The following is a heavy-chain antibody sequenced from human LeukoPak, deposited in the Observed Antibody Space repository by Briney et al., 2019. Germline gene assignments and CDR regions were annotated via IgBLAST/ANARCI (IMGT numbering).Heavy chain of an antibody. J-gene: IGHJ4*02. Sequence: GGSLRLSCSASGFTFSDYDMNWIRQAPGRGLEWVSYIRSDGSTIYDADSVKGRFFISRDNARNSLYLQMNSLRAEDTAVYYCAREGRGYYGDFDYWGQGTLVTVSS. V-gene: IGHV3-11*01. CDR1: GFTFSDYD. D-gene: IGHD3-22*01. CDR3: AREGRGYYGDFDY. CDR2: IRSDGSTI.